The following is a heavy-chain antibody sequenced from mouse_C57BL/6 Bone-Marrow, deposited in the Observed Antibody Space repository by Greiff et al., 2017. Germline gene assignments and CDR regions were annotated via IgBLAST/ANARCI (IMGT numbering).Heavy chain of an antibody. CDR2: IDPENGDT. V-gene: IGHV14-4*01. D-gene: IGHD2-2*01. J-gene: IGHJ2*01. CDR3: TKGYDDY. CDR1: GYTFTSYW. Sequence: EVQLQQPGAELVMPGASVKLSCKASGYTFTSYWMHWVKQRPEQGLEWIGWIDPENGDTEYASKFQGKATITADTSSNTAYLQLSSLTSEDTAVYYCTKGYDDYWGQGTTLTVSS.